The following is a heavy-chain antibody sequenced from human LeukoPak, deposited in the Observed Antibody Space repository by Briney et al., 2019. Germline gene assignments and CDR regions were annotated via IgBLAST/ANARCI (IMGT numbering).Heavy chain of an antibody. CDR3: VRRGDASSGWGDHDY. D-gene: IGHD6-19*01. CDR2: IGGSGDKT. V-gene: IGHV3-23*01. Sequence: PGGSLRLSCAASGFTFNRSAISWVRQAPGKGLEWVSTIGGSGDKTFYADSVKGRFTISRDNSKNMLHLQMSGLTGEDTALYYCVRRGDASSGWGDHDYWGQGTLVTVSS. CDR1: GFTFNRSA. J-gene: IGHJ4*02.